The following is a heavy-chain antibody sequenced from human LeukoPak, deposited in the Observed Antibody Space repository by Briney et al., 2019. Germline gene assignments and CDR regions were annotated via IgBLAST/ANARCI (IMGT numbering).Heavy chain of an antibody. J-gene: IGHJ4*02. CDR2: IYYSGST. D-gene: IGHD3-16*01. Sequence: SETLSLTCTVSGGSISSYYWSWIRQPPGKGLEWIGYIYYSGSTNYNPSLKSRVTISVDTSKNQFSLKLSSVTAADTAVYYCGRGRWGTGDYWGQGTLVTVSS. V-gene: IGHV4-59*01. CDR1: GGSISSYY. CDR3: GRGRWGTGDY.